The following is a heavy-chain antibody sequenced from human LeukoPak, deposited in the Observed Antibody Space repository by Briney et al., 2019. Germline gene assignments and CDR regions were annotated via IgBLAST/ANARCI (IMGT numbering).Heavy chain of an antibody. CDR1: GFSFSDYV. D-gene: IGHD6-25*01. CDR2: ISKDGGTK. Sequence: GGSLRLSCAAPGFSFSDYVIHWVRQAPGKGLDWVAVISKDGGTKYYADSVKGRLTISRDNSKNMLYLQMNSRRAEDTAVYYCATSRLNNWYFDLWGRGTLVTVSP. CDR3: ATSRLNNWYFDL. V-gene: IGHV3-30-3*01. J-gene: IGHJ2*01.